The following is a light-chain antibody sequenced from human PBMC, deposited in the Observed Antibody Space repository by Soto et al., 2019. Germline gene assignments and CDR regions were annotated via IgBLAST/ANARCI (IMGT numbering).Light chain of an antibody. CDR1: QSISSY. Sequence: DIQMTQSPSSLSASVGDRVTITCRASQSISSYLNWYQQKPGKAPKLLIYAASSLQSGVPSRFSGSGSGTDFTLTISSLQPEDFATYYCQQLNSYPITSGQRTRLEIK. J-gene: IGKJ5*01. V-gene: IGKV1-39*01. CDR3: QQLNSYPIT. CDR2: AAS.